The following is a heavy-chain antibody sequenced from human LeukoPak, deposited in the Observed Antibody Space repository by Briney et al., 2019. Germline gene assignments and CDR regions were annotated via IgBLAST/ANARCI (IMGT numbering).Heavy chain of an antibody. CDR2: IIPIFGIA. J-gene: IGHJ5*02. V-gene: IGHV1-69*04. CDR1: GGTFSSYA. Sequence: SVKVSCKASGGTFSSYAISWVRQAPGQGLEWMGRIIPIFGIANYAQKFQGRVTITADKSTSTAYMELSSLRSEDTAVYYCARDPYSSGWYPGNWFDPWGQGTLSPSPQ. CDR3: ARDPYSSGWYPGNWFDP. D-gene: IGHD6-19*01.